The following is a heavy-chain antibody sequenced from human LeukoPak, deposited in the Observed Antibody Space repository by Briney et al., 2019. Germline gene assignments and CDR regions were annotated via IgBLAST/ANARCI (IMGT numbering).Heavy chain of an antibody. CDR1: GGSISSYY. J-gene: IGHJ4*02. Sequence: HSSETLSLTCTVSGGSISSYYWSWIRQPPGKGLEWVSAISGSGGSTYYADSVKGRFTISRDNSKNTLYLQMNSLRAEDTAVYYCAKDLEEQQLVGYYFDYWGQGTLVTVSS. CDR3: AKDLEEQQLVGYYFDY. V-gene: IGHV3-23*01. CDR2: ISGSGGST. D-gene: IGHD6-13*01.